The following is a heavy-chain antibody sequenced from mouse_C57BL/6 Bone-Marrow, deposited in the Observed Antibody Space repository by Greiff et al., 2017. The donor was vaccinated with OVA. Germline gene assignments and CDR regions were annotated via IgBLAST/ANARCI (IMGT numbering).Heavy chain of an antibody. Sequence: VQLQQSGAELARPGASVKLSCKASGYTFTSYGISWVKQRTGQGLEWIGEIYPRSGNTYYNEKFKGKATLTADKSSSTAYMELRSLTSEDSAVYFCARDLLLRSYFDYWGQGTTLTVSS. CDR3: ARDLLLRSYFDY. D-gene: IGHD1-1*01. V-gene: IGHV1-81*01. CDR2: IYPRSGNT. CDR1: GYTFTSYG. J-gene: IGHJ2*01.